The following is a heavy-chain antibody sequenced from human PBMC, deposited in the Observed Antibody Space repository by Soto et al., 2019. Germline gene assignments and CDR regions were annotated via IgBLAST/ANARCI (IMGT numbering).Heavy chain of an antibody. CDR1: GFPFSNYA. CDR2: ISYDGGNK. J-gene: IGHJ5*02. CDR3: ARDNYGSEFDP. D-gene: IGHD3-16*01. V-gene: IGHV3-30-3*01. Sequence: GGSLRLSCASSGFPFSNYAMHWVRQAPGKGLEWVAVISYDGGNKYYADSAKGRFTISRDNSKNTLYLQMNSLRAEDTAVYYCARDNYGSEFDPWGQGTLVTVSS.